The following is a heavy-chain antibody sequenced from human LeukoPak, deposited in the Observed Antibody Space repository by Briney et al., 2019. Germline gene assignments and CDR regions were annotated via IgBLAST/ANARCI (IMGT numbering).Heavy chain of an antibody. D-gene: IGHD1-26*01. V-gene: IGHV4-30-4*08. CDR3: ARSGYSGSYWNYYGMDV. J-gene: IGHJ6*02. CDR1: GGSISSGDYY. CDR2: IYYSGST. Sequence: PSQTLSLTCTVSGGSISSGDYYWSWIRQPPGKGLEWIGYIYYSGSTYYNPSLKSRVTISVDTSKNQFSLKLSSVTAADTAVYYCARSGYSGSYWNYYGMDVWGQGTTVTVSS.